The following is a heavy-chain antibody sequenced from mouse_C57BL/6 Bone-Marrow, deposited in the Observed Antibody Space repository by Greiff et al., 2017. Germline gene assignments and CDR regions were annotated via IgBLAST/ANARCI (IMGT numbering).Heavy chain of an antibody. CDR2: IDPENGDT. V-gene: IGHV14-4*01. Sequence: VTLKESGAELVRPGASVKLSCTASGFNINDDYMHWVKQRPERGLEWIGWIDPENGDTEYASKFQGKATITADTSSNTAYLQLSSLTSEDTAVYYCTTVVHYWGQGTTLKVPS. CDR3: TTVVHY. D-gene: IGHD1-1*01. J-gene: IGHJ2*01. CDR1: GFNINDDY.